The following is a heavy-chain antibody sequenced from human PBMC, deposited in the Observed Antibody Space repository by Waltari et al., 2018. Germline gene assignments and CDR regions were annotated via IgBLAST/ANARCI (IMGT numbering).Heavy chain of an antibody. CDR2: INATIGDL. J-gene: IGHJ4*02. D-gene: IGHD1-1*01. V-gene: IGHV1-2*02. Sequence: QVQLVQSGPEVKQPGASVRVSCKTSGYTFPSSSPHWVRQAPGPGLGWRGRRAHGKGVGGWAWINATIGDLQAARTFQGRVTVTKDTSLTTVYLELSGFRSDDTALYYCARETLPGNKIIDYWGQGTLVTVSS. CDR3: ARETLPGNKIIDY. CDR1: GYTFPSSS.